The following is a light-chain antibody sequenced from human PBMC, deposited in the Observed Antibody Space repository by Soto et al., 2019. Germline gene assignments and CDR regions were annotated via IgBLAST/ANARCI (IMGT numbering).Light chain of an antibody. CDR2: RAS. CDR3: QQYDGSPWT. Sequence: ENVLTQSPDTLSLSPGERATLSCRASQSVGSNHLAWYQQKPGQPPRLLIVRASVRSTGIPDRVSGSGSGTDFTLTICRLGPEDSGMYYCQQYDGSPWTFGQGTKVEIK. V-gene: IGKV3-20*01. CDR1: QSVGSNH. J-gene: IGKJ1*01.